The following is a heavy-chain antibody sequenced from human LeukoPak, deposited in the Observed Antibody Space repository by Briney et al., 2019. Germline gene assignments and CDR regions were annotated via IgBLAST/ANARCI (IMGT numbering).Heavy chain of an antibody. Sequence: GGSLRLSCAASGFTFSSYAMGWVRQAPGKGLEWVSGISDRGGSTYYADSVKGRFTISRDNSKNTLYLQMNSLTAEDTAVYYCAKRGTVTTFGHCDYWGQGTLVTVSS. CDR3: AKRGTVTTFGHCDY. CDR2: ISDRGGST. J-gene: IGHJ4*02. CDR1: GFTFSSYA. V-gene: IGHV3-23*01. D-gene: IGHD4-17*01.